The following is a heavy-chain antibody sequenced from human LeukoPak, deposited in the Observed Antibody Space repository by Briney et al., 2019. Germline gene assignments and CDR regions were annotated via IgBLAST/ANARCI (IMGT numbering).Heavy chain of an antibody. CDR3: ARIPGGYYYGMDV. CDR2: ISSRSSNI. D-gene: IGHD3-16*01. J-gene: IGHJ6*02. Sequence: GGSLRLSCAASGFTFSSYSMNWVRQAPGKGREWVSYISSRSSNIYYADSVKGRFTISRDNAKNSLYLQMNSLRDEDTAVYYCARIPGGYYYGMDVWGQGTTVTVSS. V-gene: IGHV3-48*02. CDR1: GFTFSSYS.